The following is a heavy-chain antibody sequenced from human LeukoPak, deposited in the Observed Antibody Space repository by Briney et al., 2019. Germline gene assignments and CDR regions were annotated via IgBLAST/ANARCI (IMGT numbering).Heavy chain of an antibody. V-gene: IGHV3-23*01. CDR1: GFTFSSYA. D-gene: IGHD3-10*01. CDR2: IGAGGTFT. Sequence: GGSLRLSCTASGFTFSSYAMNWVRQALGKGLEWVSGIGAGGTFTYYADSVKGRFTISRDNSKNTLYLQMNSLRAEDTAVYYCAKDAKSLWFGDSRGYFDYWGQGTLVTVSS. J-gene: IGHJ4*02. CDR3: AKDAKSLWFGDSRGYFDY.